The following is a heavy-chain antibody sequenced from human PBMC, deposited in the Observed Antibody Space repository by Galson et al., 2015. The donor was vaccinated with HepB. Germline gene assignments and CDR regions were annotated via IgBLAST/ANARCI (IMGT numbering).Heavy chain of an antibody. V-gene: IGHV3-23*01. D-gene: IGHD1-26*01. CDR3: AKVKWEPLPFDY. CDR1: GFTFSSYS. J-gene: IGHJ4*02. Sequence: SLRLSCAASGFTFSSYSMSWVRQAPGKGLEWVSSISGSGGSTYYADSVKGRFTISRDCSKNTVYLQMNSLRAEDTAVYYCAKVKWEPLPFDYWGRGTLVTVSS. CDR2: ISGSGGST.